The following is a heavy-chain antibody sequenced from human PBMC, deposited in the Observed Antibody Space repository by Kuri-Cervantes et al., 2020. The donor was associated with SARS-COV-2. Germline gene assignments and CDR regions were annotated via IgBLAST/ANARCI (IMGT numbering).Heavy chain of an antibody. CDR3: AIAAAEFFDY. D-gene: IGHD6-13*01. CDR1: GFIVSSNY. CDR2: IYSGGST. V-gene: IGHV3-53*01. J-gene: IGHJ4*02. Sequence: GESLKISCAASGFIVSSNYMSWVRQAPGKGVEWVSVIYSGGSTYYADSVKGRFTISRDNSKNTLYLQMNSLRAEDTAVYYGAIAAAEFFDYWGQGTLVTVSS.